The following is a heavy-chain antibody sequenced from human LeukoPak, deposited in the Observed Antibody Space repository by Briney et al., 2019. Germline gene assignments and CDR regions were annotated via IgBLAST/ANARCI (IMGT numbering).Heavy chain of an antibody. Sequence: GGSLRLSCAVSGVTVSNNYMAWVRQAPGKGLEWVSVVWHDGRTDYADSVKGRFTISRDTSKNTLYLQLNSLRAEDTAVYYCAKEDGYYGAGSYSFDYWGQGTLVTVSS. J-gene: IGHJ4*02. CDR1: GVTVSNNY. CDR2: VWHDGRT. V-gene: IGHV3-53*01. D-gene: IGHD3-10*01. CDR3: AKEDGYYGAGSYSFDY.